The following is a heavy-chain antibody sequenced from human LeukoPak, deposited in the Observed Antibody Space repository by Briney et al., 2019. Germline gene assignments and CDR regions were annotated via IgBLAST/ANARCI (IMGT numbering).Heavy chain of an antibody. CDR1: GGSISSSSYY. CDR3: AREDYGGNPGFDY. CDR2: IYYSGST. D-gene: IGHD4-23*01. J-gene: IGHJ4*02. Sequence: SSETLSLTCTVSGGSISSSSYYWGWIRQPPGKGLEWIGYIYYSGSTNYNPSLKSRVTISVDTSKNQFSLKLSSVTAADTAVCYCAREDYGGNPGFDYWGQGTLVTVSS. V-gene: IGHV4-61*01.